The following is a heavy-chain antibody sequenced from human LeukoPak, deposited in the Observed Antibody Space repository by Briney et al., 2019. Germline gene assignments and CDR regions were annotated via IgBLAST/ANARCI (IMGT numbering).Heavy chain of an antibody. D-gene: IGHD4-17*01. CDR3: AKREYGDYVYDAFDI. V-gene: IGHV3-30*18. CDR2: ISYDGSNK. CDR1: GFTFSSYG. Sequence: GGSLRLSCAASGFTFSSYGMHWVRQAPGKGLEWVAVISYDGSNKYYADSVKGRFTISRDNSKNTLYLQMNSLRAEDTAVYYCAKREYGDYVYDAFDIWGQGTMVTVSS. J-gene: IGHJ3*02.